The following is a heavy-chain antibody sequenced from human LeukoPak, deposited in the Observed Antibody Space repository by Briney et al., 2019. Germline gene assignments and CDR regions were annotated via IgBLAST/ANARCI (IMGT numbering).Heavy chain of an antibody. Sequence: GGSLRLSCAASGFTFDDYAMHWVRQAPGKGLEWVSGTSWNGKRNDYADSVKGRFTISRDNARNSLYLQTNSLRTEDTALYFCAKTLRIDQSFFDSWGQGTLVTVSS. CDR1: GFTFDDYA. V-gene: IGHV3-9*01. CDR2: TSWNGKRN. D-gene: IGHD2-15*01. CDR3: AKTLRIDQSFFDS. J-gene: IGHJ4*02.